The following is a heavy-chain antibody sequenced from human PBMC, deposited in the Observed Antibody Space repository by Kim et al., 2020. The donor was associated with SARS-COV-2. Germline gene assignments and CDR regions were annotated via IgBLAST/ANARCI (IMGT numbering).Heavy chain of an antibody. D-gene: IGHD3-9*01. V-gene: IGHV4-39*01. CDR1: GGSISSSSYY. CDR3: ASPLPNRLRYFDWLRALPGMDV. J-gene: IGHJ6*02. Sequence: SETLSLTCTVSGGSISSSSYYWGWIRQPPGKGLEWIGSIYYSGSTYYNPSLKSRVTISVDTSKNQFSLKLSSVTAADTAVYYCASPLPNRLRYFDWLRALPGMDVWGQGTTVTVSS. CDR2: IYYSGST.